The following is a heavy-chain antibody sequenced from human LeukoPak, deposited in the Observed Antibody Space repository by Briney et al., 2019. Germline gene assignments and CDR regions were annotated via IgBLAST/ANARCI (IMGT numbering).Heavy chain of an antibody. V-gene: IGHV4-59*01. Sequence: SETLSLTCAVSGGSISGYYWGWIRQPPGKGLEWIGYIYYTGSTNYNPSLKSRVTTSVDTSKNQFSLKLSSVTAADTAVYYCARGVVIAPQTFDYWGQGTLVTVSS. CDR1: GGSISGYY. D-gene: IGHD2-21*01. CDR2: IYYTGST. CDR3: ARGVVIAPQTFDY. J-gene: IGHJ4*02.